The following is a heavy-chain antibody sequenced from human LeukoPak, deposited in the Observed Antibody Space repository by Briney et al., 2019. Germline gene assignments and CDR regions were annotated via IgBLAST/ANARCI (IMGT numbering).Heavy chain of an antibody. CDR1: GYTLTELS. J-gene: IGHJ4*02. V-gene: IGHV1-24*01. CDR3: ATALSSGYYYFDY. CDR2: FDPEDGET. Sequence: ASVKVSCKVSGYTLTELSMHWVRQAPGKGLEWMGGFDPEDGETIYAQKFQGRVTMTGDTSTDTAYMELSSLRSEDTAVYYCATALSSGYYYFDYWGQGTLVTVSS. D-gene: IGHD3-3*01.